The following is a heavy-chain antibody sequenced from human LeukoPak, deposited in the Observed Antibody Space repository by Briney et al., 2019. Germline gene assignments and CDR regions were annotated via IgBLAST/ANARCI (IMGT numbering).Heavy chain of an antibody. J-gene: IGHJ4*02. CDR3: ARVRGYSYGCVDY. D-gene: IGHD5-18*01. CDR1: GFTFSSYG. V-gene: IGHV3-30*03. Sequence: PGRSLRLSCAASGFTFSSYGMHWVRQAPGKGLEWVAVISYDGSNKYYADSVKGRFTISRDNSKNTLHLQMNSLRAEDTAVYYCARVRGYSYGCVDYWGQGTLVTVSS. CDR2: ISYDGSNK.